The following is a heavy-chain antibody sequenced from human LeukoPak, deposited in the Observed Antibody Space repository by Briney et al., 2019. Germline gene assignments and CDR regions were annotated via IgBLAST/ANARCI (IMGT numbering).Heavy chain of an antibody. CDR2: ISVYNGNT. CDR1: GYTFTSYY. J-gene: IGHJ5*02. D-gene: IGHD4-17*01. V-gene: IGHV1-18*04. CDR3: ARDYPDCGTVTTCNWFDP. Sequence: ASVKVSCKASGYTFTSYYMHWVRQAPGQGLEWMGWISVYNGNTNYAQKFQGRLTMTTDASTSTAYMELRSLRSDDTAVYYCARDYPDCGTVTTCNWFDPWGQGTLVTVSS.